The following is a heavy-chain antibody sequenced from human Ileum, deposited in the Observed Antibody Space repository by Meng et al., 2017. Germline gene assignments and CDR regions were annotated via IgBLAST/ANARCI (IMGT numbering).Heavy chain of an antibody. Sequence: QAQLHQSGLDLVKPPQTHPLDCAISGDSVSSNSAAWNWIRQSPSRGLEWLGRTYYRSKWSSDYAVSVRGRITINADTSKNQFSLQLNSVTPADTAVYYCSRKAVAVGTFDYWGQGTLVTVSS. CDR3: SRKAVAVGTFDY. CDR2: TYYRSKWSS. J-gene: IGHJ4*02. V-gene: IGHV6-1*01. D-gene: IGHD6-19*01. CDR1: GDSVSSNSAA.